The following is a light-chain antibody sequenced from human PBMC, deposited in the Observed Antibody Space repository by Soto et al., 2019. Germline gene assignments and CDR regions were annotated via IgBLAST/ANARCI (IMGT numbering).Light chain of an antibody. CDR3: QQYNSYPWT. J-gene: IGKJ1*01. CDR1: QSISSW. CDR2: KAS. V-gene: IGKV1-5*03. Sequence: DIQMTQSPSTLSSSLGDRVTLTCRASQSISSWLAWYKQKPGKAPKLLIYKASSLESGVPSRFRGSGSGTEFTLTISSLQPDDFETYYCQQYNSYPWTFGQGTKVDIK.